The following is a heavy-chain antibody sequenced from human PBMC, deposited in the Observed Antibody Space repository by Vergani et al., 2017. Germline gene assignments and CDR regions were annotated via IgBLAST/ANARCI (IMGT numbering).Heavy chain of an antibody. V-gene: IGHV4-31*03. CDR2: IYYSGST. CDR3: AREYATGTTSNAFDI. Sequence: QLQLQESGPGLVKPSQTLSLTCTVSGGSISSGGYYWSWIRQHPGKGREWIGYIYYSGSTYYNPSLKSRVTISVDTSKNQFSLKLSSVTAADTAVYYCAREYATGTTSNAFDIWGQGTMVTVSS. D-gene: IGHD1-1*01. CDR1: GGSISSGGYY. J-gene: IGHJ3*02.